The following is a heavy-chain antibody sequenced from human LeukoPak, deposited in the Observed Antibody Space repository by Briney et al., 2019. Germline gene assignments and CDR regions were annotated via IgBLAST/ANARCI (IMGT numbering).Heavy chain of an antibody. CDR1: GASISTYH. CDR2: IYYSGST. J-gene: IGHJ4*02. Sequence: SETLSLTCTVSGASISTYHWSWIRQPPGKGLEWIGYIYYSGSTYYNPSLKSRVTIAVDTSKNQFSLKLSSVTAADTAVYYCARVGGMVRGVILGFDYWGQGTLVTVSS. V-gene: IGHV4-30-4*08. D-gene: IGHD3-10*01. CDR3: ARVGGMVRGVILGFDY.